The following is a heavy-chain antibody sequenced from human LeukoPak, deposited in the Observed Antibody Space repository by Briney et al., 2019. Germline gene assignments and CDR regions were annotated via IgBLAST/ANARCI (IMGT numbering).Heavy chain of an antibody. CDR2: ISSSSGYI. D-gene: IGHD4-17*01. CDR1: GFTFSDAW. V-gene: IGHV3-21*01. CDR3: ARDRVTSVTSYCFDN. J-gene: IGHJ4*02. Sequence: GGSLRLSCAASGFTFSDAWVNWVRQAPGKGLEWVSSISSSSGYIYYADSVKGRFTISRDNAKNSLYLQMNSLRAEDTAVYYCARDRVTSVTSYCFDNWGQGTLVTVSS.